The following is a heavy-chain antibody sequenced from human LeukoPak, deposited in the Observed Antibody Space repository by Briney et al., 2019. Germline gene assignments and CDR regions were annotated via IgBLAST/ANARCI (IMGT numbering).Heavy chain of an antibody. D-gene: IGHD1-1*01. CDR3: ARDPPRQTYWNHVLDY. J-gene: IGHJ4*02. CDR1: GYTFTGYY. V-gene: IGHV1-2*02. Sequence: GASVKVSCKASGYTFTGYYMHWVRQAPGQGLEWMGWINPNSGGTNYAQKLQGRVTMTTDTSTSTAYMELRSLRSDDTAVYYCARDPPRQTYWNHVLDYWGQGTPVTVSS. CDR2: INPNSGGT.